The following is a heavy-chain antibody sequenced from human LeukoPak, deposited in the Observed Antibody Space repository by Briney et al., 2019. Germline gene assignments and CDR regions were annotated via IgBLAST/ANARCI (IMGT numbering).Heavy chain of an antibody. CDR3: ARVLLWFGGPIDAFDI. J-gene: IGHJ3*02. CDR2: IKQDVSEK. Sequence: PGGSLQISCAASGFTFSSYWMSWVRQATGKGLEGVAKIKQDVSEKYYVDSVKGRFTISRDNAKNSLYLQMNSLRAEDTAVYYCARVLLWFGGPIDAFDIWGQGTMVTVSS. V-gene: IGHV3-7*01. CDR1: GFTFSSYW. D-gene: IGHD3-10*01.